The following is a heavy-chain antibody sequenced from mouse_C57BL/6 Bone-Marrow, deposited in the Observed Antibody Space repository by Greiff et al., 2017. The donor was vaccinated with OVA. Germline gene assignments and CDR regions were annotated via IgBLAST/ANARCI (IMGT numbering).Heavy chain of an antibody. CDR3: ATFITTVVHFDY. J-gene: IGHJ2*01. D-gene: IGHD1-1*01. Sequence: QVQLKQPGAELVKPGASVKLSCKASGYTFTSYWMQWVKQRPGQGLEWIGEIDPSDSYTNYNQKFKGKATLTVDTSSSTAYMQLSSLTSEDSAVYYCATFITTVVHFDYWGQGTTLTVSS. V-gene: IGHV1-50*01. CDR2: IDPSDSYT. CDR1: GYTFTSYW.